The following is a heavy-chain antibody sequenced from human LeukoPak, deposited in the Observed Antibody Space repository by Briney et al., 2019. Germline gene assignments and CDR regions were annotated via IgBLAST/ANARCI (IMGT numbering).Heavy chain of an antibody. CDR2: IKQDGSEK. CDR1: GFTFSSYW. V-gene: IGHV3-7*03. D-gene: IGHD3-10*01. J-gene: IGHJ1*01. Sequence: GGSLRLSCAASGFTFSSYWMSWVRQAPGKGLEWVANIKQDGSEKYYVDSVKGRFTISRDNAKNSLYLQMNSLRAEDTAVYYCARIGVEWFGELSYFQHWGQGTLVTVSS. CDR3: ARIGVEWFGELSYFQH.